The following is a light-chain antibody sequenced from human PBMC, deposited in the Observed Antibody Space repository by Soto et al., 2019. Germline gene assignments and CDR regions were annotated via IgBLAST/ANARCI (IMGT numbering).Light chain of an antibody. CDR1: SSDVGKYDY. Sequence: QSALTQHTSASAAPGQSVTISCTGTSSDVGKYDYVSWFQHHPGKAPKLIMYEVIKRPSGVPDRFCGSQSGSTASLTVSGLRTEADADYYWNSYVAGSNGFGPGPKVTV. CDR3: NSYVAGSNG. CDR2: EVI. V-gene: IGLV2-8*01. J-gene: IGLJ1*01.